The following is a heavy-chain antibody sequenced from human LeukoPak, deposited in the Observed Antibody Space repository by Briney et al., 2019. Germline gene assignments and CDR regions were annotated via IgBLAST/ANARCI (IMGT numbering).Heavy chain of an antibody. V-gene: IGHV3-23*01. Sequence: PGGSLRLSCAASGFTFSSYAMSWVRQAPGKGLEWVSAISGSGGSTYYADSVKGRFTISRDNSKNTLYLQMNSLRAEDTALYHCVKAGTGYCTGGKCYRPFDFWGQGALVTVSS. CDR1: GFTFSSYA. J-gene: IGHJ4*02. CDR3: VKAGTGYCTGGKCYRPFDF. CDR2: ISGSGGST. D-gene: IGHD2-8*02.